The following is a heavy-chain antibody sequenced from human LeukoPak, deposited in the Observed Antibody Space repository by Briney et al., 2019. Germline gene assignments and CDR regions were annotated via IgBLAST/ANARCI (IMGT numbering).Heavy chain of an antibody. CDR1: GYTFTSYY. CDR2: INPSGGST. CDR3: ARDQGCSGGSCYGDYYMDV. J-gene: IGHJ6*03. D-gene: IGHD2-15*01. Sequence: ASVKVSCKASGYTFTSYYMHWVRQAPGQGLEWMGIINPSGGSTSYAQKFQGRVTMTRDTSTSTVYMGLSSLRSEDTAVYYCARDQGCSGGSCYGDYYMDVWGKGTTVTVSS. V-gene: IGHV1-46*01.